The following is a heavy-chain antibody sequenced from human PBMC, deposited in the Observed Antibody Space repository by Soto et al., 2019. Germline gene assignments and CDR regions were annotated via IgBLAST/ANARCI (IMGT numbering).Heavy chain of an antibody. V-gene: IGHV3-23*01. CDR1: GFTFSSYA. CDR3: AKGVVRYYDSSGYYRGERSEYFQH. J-gene: IGHJ1*01. Sequence: GGSLRLSCAASGFTFSSYAMSWVRQAPGKGLEWVSAISGSGGSTYYADSVKGRFTISRDNSKNTLYLQMNSLRAEDTAVYYCAKGVVRYYDSSGYYRGERSEYFQHWGQRTLVTVSS. CDR2: ISGSGGST. D-gene: IGHD3-22*01.